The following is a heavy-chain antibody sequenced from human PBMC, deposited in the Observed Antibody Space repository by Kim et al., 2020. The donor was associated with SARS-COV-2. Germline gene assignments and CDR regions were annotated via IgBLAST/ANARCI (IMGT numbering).Heavy chain of an antibody. J-gene: IGHJ6*02. D-gene: IGHD3-10*01. CDR3: ARGRGSSRFGDYYYGMDV. CDR1: GGSFSGYY. V-gene: IGHV4-34*01. CDR2: INHSGST. Sequence: SETLSLTCAVYGGSFSGYYWSWIRQPPGKGLEWIGEINHSGSTNYNPSLKSRVTISVDTSKNQFSLKLSSVTAADTAVYYCARGRGSSRFGDYYYGMDVWGQGTTVTVSS.